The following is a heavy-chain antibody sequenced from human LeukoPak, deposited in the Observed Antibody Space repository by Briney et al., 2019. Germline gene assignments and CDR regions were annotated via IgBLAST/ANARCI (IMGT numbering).Heavy chain of an antibody. CDR1: GGSFSGYY. D-gene: IGHD3-16*01. J-gene: IGHJ4*02. Sequence: SETLSLTCAVYGGSFSGYYWSWIRQPPGKGLEWIGEINHSGSTNYNPSLKSRVTISVDTSKNQFSLKLSSVTAADTAVYYCARDPFGGSEGHYWGQGTLVTVSS. V-gene: IGHV4-34*01. CDR2: INHSGST. CDR3: ARDPFGGSEGHY.